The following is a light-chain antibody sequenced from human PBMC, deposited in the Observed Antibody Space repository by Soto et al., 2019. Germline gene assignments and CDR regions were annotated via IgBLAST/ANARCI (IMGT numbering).Light chain of an antibody. CDR2: ATS. V-gene: IGKV1-39*01. Sequence: DIQMTQSPSSLSASVGDRVTITCRASQGISTFLNWYQQPPGKAPKVLIYATSTLKSGVPSRFSGSGSGTDFTLTISSLQPEDSATYYCQQTKSKPLTFGGVTRVDIK. J-gene: IGKJ4*01. CDR1: QGISTF. CDR3: QQTKSKPLT.